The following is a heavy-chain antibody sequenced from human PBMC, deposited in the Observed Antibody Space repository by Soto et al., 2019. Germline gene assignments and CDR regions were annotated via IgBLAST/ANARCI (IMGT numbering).Heavy chain of an antibody. D-gene: IGHD2-15*01. CDR3: ARDRLVAATSAPPYYYFGMDV. CDR2: IYSGGST. CDR1: GFTVSSNY. J-gene: IGHJ6*02. V-gene: IGHV3-53*01. Sequence: PGGSLRLSCGVSGFTVSSNYMSWVRQAPGKGLEWVSVIYSGGSTYYADSVKGRFTISRDNAKNSLYLQMNSLRAEDTAVYYCARDRLVAATSAPPYYYFGMDVWGQGTTVTVS.